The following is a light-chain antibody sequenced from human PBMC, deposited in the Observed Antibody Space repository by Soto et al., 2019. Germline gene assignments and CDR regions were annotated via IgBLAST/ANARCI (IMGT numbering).Light chain of an antibody. CDR1: QSVSSN. Sequence: EIVMTQSPATLSVSPGERATLSCRASQSVSSNLAWYQQKPGQAPRLLIYGASTRATGIPARFSGSGAGTRFTLTISSLQSEDFAVYYCQRYNNWPCTFGQGTKLEIK. V-gene: IGKV3-15*01. CDR3: QRYNNWPCT. CDR2: GAS. J-gene: IGKJ2*02.